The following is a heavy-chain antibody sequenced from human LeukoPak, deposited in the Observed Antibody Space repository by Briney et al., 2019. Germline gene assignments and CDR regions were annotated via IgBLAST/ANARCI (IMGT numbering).Heavy chain of an antibody. CDR3: ARDWPAPVMDV. CDR1: GFTFDDYG. V-gene: IGHV3-20*04. J-gene: IGHJ6*03. CDR2: INWNGGST. Sequence: GGSLRLSCAASGFTFDDYGMSWVRQAPGKGLEWVSGINWNGGSTGYADSVKGRFTISRDNAKNSLYLQMNSLRAEDTAIYYCARDWPAPVMDVWGKGTTVTVSS.